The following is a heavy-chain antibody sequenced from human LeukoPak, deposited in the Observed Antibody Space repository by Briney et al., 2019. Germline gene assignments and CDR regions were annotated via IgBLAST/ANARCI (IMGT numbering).Heavy chain of an antibody. D-gene: IGHD2-8*01. CDR1: DGSISSGDYF. CDR3: ARAKANGAFDI. Sequence: SQTLSLTCSVSDGSISSGDYFWTWIRQHPGKGLEWIGYIFYSGSTYYNPSLKSRVTISVDTSKNQFSLKVRSVTAADTAVYYCARAKANGAFDIWGQGTMVTVSS. CDR2: IFYSGST. J-gene: IGHJ3*02. V-gene: IGHV4-31*03.